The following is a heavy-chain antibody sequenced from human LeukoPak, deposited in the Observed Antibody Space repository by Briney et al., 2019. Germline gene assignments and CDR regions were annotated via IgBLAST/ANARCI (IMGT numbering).Heavy chain of an antibody. CDR1: GFTFSSYA. Sequence: PGGSLRLSCAASGFTFSSYAMSWVRRAPGKGLEWVSAISGSGGSTYYADSVKGRFTISRDSSKNTLYLQMNGLRAEDTAVYYCAKDHTPFRDYFDYWGQGTLVTVSS. J-gene: IGHJ4*02. CDR2: ISGSGGST. V-gene: IGHV3-23*01. CDR3: AKDHTPFRDYFDY. D-gene: IGHD3-10*01.